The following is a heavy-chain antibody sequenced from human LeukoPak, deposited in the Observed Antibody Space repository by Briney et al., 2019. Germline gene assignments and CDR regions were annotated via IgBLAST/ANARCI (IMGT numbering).Heavy chain of an antibody. J-gene: IGHJ4*02. V-gene: IGHV4-59*12. CDR2: IYYSGAT. CDR3: AREIPAAGHFDY. CDR1: GGSISGSY. Sequence: KSSETLSLTCAVYGGSISGSYWMWIRQSPGKGLEWIGYIYYSGATSYNPSFRGRVTFFVDTSKNQFSLKLSSVTAADTAMYYCAREIPAAGHFDYWGQGALVTVSS. D-gene: IGHD6-13*01.